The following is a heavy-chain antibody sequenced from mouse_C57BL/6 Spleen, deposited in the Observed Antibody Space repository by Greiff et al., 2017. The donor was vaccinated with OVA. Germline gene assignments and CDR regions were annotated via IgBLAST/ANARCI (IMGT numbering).Heavy chain of an antibody. J-gene: IGHJ3*01. CDR1: GYAFTNYL. V-gene: IGHV1-54*01. CDR3: ARDEETWFAF. Sequence: VQLQQSGAELVRPGTSVKVSCKASGYAFTNYLIEWVKQRPGQGLEWIGVINPGSGGTNYNEKFKGKATLTADKSSSTAYMQLSSLTSEDSAVYVCARDEETWFAFWGQGTLVTVSA. CDR2: INPGSGGT.